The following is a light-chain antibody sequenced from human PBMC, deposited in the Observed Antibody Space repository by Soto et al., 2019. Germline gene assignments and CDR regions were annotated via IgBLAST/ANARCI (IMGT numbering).Light chain of an antibody. Sequence: QSALTQPRSVSGSPGQSVTISCTGTSSDVGGYNYVSWYQQHPGKAPKLMIYDVSKRPSGVPDRFSGSKSGNTASLTISGLQAEDEADYYCCSYAGSYPYVVFGGGTKLPS. CDR1: SSDVGGYNY. J-gene: IGLJ2*01. V-gene: IGLV2-11*01. CDR2: DVS. CDR3: CSYAGSYPYVV.